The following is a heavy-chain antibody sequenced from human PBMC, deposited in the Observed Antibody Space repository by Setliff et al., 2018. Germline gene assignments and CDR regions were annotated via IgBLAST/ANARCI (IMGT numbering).Heavy chain of an antibody. CDR3: ARECYSSSWYGDYYYYYGMDV. V-gene: IGHV1-24*01. J-gene: IGHJ6*02. D-gene: IGHD6-13*01. CDR1: GYTLTELS. CDR2: FDPEDGET. Sequence: GASVKVSCKVSGYTLTELSRHWVRQAPGKGLEWMGGFDPEDGETIYAQKFQGRVTMTTDTSTSTAYMELRSLRSDDTAVYYCARECYSSSWYGDYYYYYGMDVWGQGTTVTVSS.